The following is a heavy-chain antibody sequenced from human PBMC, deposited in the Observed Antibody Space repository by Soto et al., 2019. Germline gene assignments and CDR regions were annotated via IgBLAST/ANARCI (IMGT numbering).Heavy chain of an antibody. J-gene: IGHJ4*02. V-gene: IGHV3-23*01. CDR3: AKDADTMVRGVIIVEVWPHYFDY. D-gene: IGHD3-10*01. Sequence: PGGSLRLSCATSGFTFSSYPMSWVRRAPGKGLERVTAISGSGGSTYYADSVKGRFTISRDNSKNTLYLQMNSLRAEDTAVYYCAKDADTMVRGVIIVEVWPHYFDYWGQGTLVTVSS. CDR1: GFTFSSYP. CDR2: ISGSGGST.